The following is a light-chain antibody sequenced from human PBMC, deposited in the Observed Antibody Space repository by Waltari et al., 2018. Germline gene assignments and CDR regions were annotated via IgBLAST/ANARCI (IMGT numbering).Light chain of an antibody. Sequence: QSALTQPASVSGSPGQSLTISCTGTSSDFGGYNYVAWYQQHPGKAPKRLIYDVSNRPSGVSDRFSGSKSGSTASLNVSGLQAEDEADYYCSSYTSSSTWVFGGGTKLTVL. CDR3: SSYTSSSTWV. CDR2: DVS. CDR1: SSDFGGYNY. J-gene: IGLJ3*02. V-gene: IGLV2-14*03.